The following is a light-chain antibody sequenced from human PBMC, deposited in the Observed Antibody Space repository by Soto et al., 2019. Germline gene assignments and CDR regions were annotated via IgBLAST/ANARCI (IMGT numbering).Light chain of an antibody. CDR3: CSYAGSSTLVV. V-gene: IGLV2-23*02. Sequence: QSALTQPASVSGSPGQSITISCTGTSSDVGSYNLVSWYQQHPGKAPKLMIYEVSKRPSGVSNRFSGSNSGNTASLTISGLQAEDEADYYCCSYAGSSTLVVFGGGTKLTVL. CDR1: SSDVGSYNL. J-gene: IGLJ2*01. CDR2: EVS.